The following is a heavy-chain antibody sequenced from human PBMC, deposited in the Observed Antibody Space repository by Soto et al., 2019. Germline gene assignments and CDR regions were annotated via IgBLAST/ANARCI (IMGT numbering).Heavy chain of an antibody. CDR2: ISAYNGNT. CDR3: ARDAAAGLNDY. V-gene: IGHV1-18*01. D-gene: IGHD6-13*01. Sequence: QVQLVQSGAEVKKPGASVKVSCKASGYTFTSYGIIWVRQAPGQGLEWMGWISAYNGNTKYVQKFQGRVTMTTDTFTSTAYMELRSLRSDDTAVYYCARDAAAGLNDYWGQGTLVTVSS. CDR1: GYTFTSYG. J-gene: IGHJ4*02.